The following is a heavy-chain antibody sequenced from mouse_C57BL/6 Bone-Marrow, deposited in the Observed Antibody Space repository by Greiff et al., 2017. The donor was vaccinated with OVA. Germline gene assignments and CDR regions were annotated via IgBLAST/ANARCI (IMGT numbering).Heavy chain of an antibody. Sequence: QVQLQQSGAELVKPGASVKMSCKASGYTFTSYWITWVKQRPGQGLEWIGDIYPGSGRTNYNEKFKSKATLTADTSSSTAYMQLSSLTTEDSAVYYCARTEITTVEGDFAMDYWGQGTSVTVSS. D-gene: IGHD1-1*01. CDR2: IYPGSGRT. CDR3: ARTEITTVEGDFAMDY. CDR1: GYTFTSYW. V-gene: IGHV1-55*01. J-gene: IGHJ4*01.